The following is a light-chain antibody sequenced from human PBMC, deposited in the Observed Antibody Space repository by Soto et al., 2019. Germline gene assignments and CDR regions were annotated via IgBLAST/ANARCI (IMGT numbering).Light chain of an antibody. Sequence: QSVLTQPPSVSAAPGQNVTIPCSGTNSNIGNFYVSCYQQFPGTAPKFLIYDNSKRPSGIPDRFSGSKSGTSATLAITGLQTGDEADYYCGTWDSSRSAGVFGGGTQLTVL. J-gene: IGLJ2*01. CDR3: GTWDSSRSAGV. V-gene: IGLV1-51*01. CDR1: NSNIGNFY. CDR2: DNS.